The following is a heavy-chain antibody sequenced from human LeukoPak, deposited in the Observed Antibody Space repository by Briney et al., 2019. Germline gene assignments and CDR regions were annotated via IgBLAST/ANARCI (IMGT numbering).Heavy chain of an antibody. J-gene: IGHJ2*01. Sequence: GTSVKVSSKASGFTFSSSAVQWVRQARGQRLEWIGWIVVGSGNTNNAQKFQERVTITRDMSTTTAHMELKSLRSEDTAFYYCAATAVRTTNYWYFDLWGRGTLVTVSS. CDR2: IVVGSGNT. V-gene: IGHV1-58*01. D-gene: IGHD4/OR15-4a*01. CDR1: GFTFSSSA. CDR3: AATAVRTTNYWYFDL.